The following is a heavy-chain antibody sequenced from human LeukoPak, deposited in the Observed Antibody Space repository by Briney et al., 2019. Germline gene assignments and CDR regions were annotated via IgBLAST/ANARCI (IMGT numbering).Heavy chain of an antibody. CDR2: IYYSGST. J-gene: IGHJ4*02. D-gene: IGHD6-13*01. CDR1: GGSISSSSYY. CDR3: ARAGYSSRGIFDY. V-gene: IGHV4-39*07. Sequence: SETLYLTSTVSGGSISSSSYYWGWIRQPPGKGLEWIGSIYYSGSTYYNPSLKSRVAISVDTSKNQFSLKLSSVTAADTAVYYCARAGYSSRGIFDYWGQGTLVTVSS.